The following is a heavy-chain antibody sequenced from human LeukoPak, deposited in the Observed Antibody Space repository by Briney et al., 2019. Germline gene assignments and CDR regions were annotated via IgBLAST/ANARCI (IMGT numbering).Heavy chain of an antibody. CDR2: MNPDSGNS. J-gene: IGHJ4*02. Sequence: ASVKVSCKTSGYIFSSYDITWVRQAPGQGLEWMGWMNPDSGNSNFAQRFKGRVTVTRNAAITTAYMEVSSLTSEDTAVYYCARAIRNQLLSEYWGQGTLVTVSS. V-gene: IGHV1-8*01. CDR3: ARAIRNQLLSEY. CDR1: GYIFSSYD. D-gene: IGHD2-2*01.